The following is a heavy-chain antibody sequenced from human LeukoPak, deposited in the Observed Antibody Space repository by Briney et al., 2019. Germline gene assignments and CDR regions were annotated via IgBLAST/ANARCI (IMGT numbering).Heavy chain of an antibody. J-gene: IGHJ5*01. D-gene: IGHD3-10*01. V-gene: IGHV4-4*07. CDR3: ARGPRFGELLWHWFDS. CDR2: IYTTGST. Sequence: SETLSLTCTVSGGSISSDYWSWIRQPAGKGLEWIGRIYTTGSTNYSPSLKSRVTMSVDTSKNQFSLKLSSVTAADTAVYYCARGPRFGELLWHWFDSWGQGTLVTVSS. CDR1: GGSISSDY.